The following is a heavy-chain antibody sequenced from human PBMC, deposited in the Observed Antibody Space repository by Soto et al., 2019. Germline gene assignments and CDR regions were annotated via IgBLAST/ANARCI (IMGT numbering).Heavy chain of an antibody. CDR3: AGETAGPRYYFDY. Sequence: QVQLVESGGGVVQPGRSLRLSCAASGFTFSSDAMHWVRQAPGKGLEWVAVISYDGSNKYYADSVKGRFTISRDNSKNTLYLQMNSLRAEDTAVYYCAGETAGPRYYFDYWGQGTLVTVSS. CDR2: ISYDGSNK. D-gene: IGHD3-10*01. CDR1: GFTFSSDA. V-gene: IGHV3-30-3*01. J-gene: IGHJ4*02.